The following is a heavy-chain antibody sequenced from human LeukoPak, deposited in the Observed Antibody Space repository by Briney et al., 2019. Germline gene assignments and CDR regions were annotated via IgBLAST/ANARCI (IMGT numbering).Heavy chain of an antibody. V-gene: IGHV1-46*01. CDR1: GYTFTNYY. CDR2: INPSDDTT. Sequence: GASVKVSCKASGYTFTNYYMHWVRQAPGPGLEWMGIINPSDDTTSYAQKFQGRVTMTRDTSTSTAYMELSSLRSEDTAVYYCATEGSSDAFDIWGQGTMVTVSS. D-gene: IGHD6-6*01. J-gene: IGHJ3*02. CDR3: ATEGSSDAFDI.